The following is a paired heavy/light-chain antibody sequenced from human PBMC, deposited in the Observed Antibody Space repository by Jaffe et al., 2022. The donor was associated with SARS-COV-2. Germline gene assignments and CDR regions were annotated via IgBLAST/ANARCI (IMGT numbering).Heavy chain of an antibody. CDR1: GFTVSSNY. V-gene: IGHV3-66*02. D-gene: IGHD1-20*01. CDR3: ARDQTHNWNDDAHYYYGMNV. Sequence: EVQLVESGGGLVQPGGSLRLSCAASGFTVSSNYMSWVRQAPGKGLEWVSVIYSGGSTYYADSVKGRFTISRDNSKNTLYLQMNSLRAEDTAVYYCARDQTHNWNDDAHYYYGMNVWGQGTTVTVSS. J-gene: IGHJ6*02. CDR2: IYSGGST.
Light chain of an antibody. J-gene: IGKJ3*01. Sequence: DIVMTQSPLSLPVTPGEPASISCRSSQSLLHSNGYNYLDWYLQKPGQSPQLLIYLGSNRASGVPDRFSGSGSGTDFTLKISRVEAEDVGVYYCMQALQTFTFGPGTKVDIK. CDR3: MQALQTFT. CDR1: QSLLHSNGYNY. V-gene: IGKV2-28*01. CDR2: LGS.